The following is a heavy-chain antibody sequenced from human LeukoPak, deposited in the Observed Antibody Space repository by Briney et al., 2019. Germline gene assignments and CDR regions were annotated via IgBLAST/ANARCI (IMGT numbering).Heavy chain of an antibody. Sequence: GGSLRLSCAASGFTASSNYMSWVRQAPGKGLEWVSVIYNGGSTYYADSVKGRFTISRDNSKNTLYLQMNSMRAEDTAVYYCARRGIGYSYGGHAFDIWGQGTMVTVSS. J-gene: IGHJ3*02. CDR3: ARRGIGYSYGGHAFDI. D-gene: IGHD5-18*01. V-gene: IGHV3-66*04. CDR1: GFTASSNY. CDR2: IYNGGST.